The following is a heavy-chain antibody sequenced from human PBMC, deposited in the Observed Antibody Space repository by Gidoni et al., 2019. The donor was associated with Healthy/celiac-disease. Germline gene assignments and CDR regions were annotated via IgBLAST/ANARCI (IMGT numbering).Heavy chain of an antibody. V-gene: IGHV4-59*01. J-gene: IGHJ5*02. CDR1: GGSISSYY. CDR3: ARAGSLGSGKHNWFDP. D-gene: IGHD3-10*01. Sequence: QVQLQESGPGLVKPSETLSLTCTVSGGSISSYYWSWIRQPPGKGLEWIGYIYYSGSTNYNPSLKSRVTISVDTSKNQFSLKLSSVTAADTAVYYCARAGSLGSGKHNWFDPWGQGTLVTVSS. CDR2: IYYSGST.